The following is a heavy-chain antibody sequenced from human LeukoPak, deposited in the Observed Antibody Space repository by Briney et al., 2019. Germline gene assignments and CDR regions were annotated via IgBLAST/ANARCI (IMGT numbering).Heavy chain of an antibody. V-gene: IGHV4-4*07. CDR2: IYTSGST. Sequence: PSETLSLTCTVSGGSISSYYWSWIRQPAGKGLEWIGRIYTSGSTNYNPSLKSRVTKSVDTSKNQFSLKLSSVTAADTAVYYCARDRDGYNLNAFDIWGQGTMVTVSS. J-gene: IGHJ3*02. CDR3: ARDRDGYNLNAFDI. D-gene: IGHD5-24*01. CDR1: GGSISSYY.